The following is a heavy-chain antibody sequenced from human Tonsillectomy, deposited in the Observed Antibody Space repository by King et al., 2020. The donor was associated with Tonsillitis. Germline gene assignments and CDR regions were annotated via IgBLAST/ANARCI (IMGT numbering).Heavy chain of an antibody. J-gene: IGHJ1*01. CDR3: ARDLSSDIVVVPAAPAD. D-gene: IGHD2-2*01. CDR2: IWYDGSNK. CDR1: GFTFSSYG. Sequence: VQLVESGGGVVQPGRSLRLSCAASGFTFSSYGMHGVRQAPGKGLEWVAVIWYDGSNKYYADSVKGRFTISRDNSKNTLYLQMNSLRAEDTAVYYCARDLSSDIVVVPAAPADWGQGTLVTVSS. V-gene: IGHV3-33*01.